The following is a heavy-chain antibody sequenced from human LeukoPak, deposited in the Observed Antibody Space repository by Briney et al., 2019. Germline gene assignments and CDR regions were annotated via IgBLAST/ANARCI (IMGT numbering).Heavy chain of an antibody. CDR2: INPHTGAA. Sequence: ASVTVSCKISGYTFTENYIHWVRQAPGQGLEWMGLINPHTGAANYTQKFQGRVTMTRDTSISTAYMHLSRLKSDDTAVYYCARGKSGYSPWGQGTPVTVSS. CDR3: ARGKSGYSP. J-gene: IGHJ4*02. D-gene: IGHD3-22*01. V-gene: IGHV1-2*02. CDR1: GYTFTENY.